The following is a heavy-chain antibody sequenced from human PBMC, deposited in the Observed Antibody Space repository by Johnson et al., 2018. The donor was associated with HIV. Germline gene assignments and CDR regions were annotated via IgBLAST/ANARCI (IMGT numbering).Heavy chain of an antibody. CDR3: AREGRLGSYLGGVAFDI. Sequence: QVQLVESGGGVVQPGRSLRLSCAASRFTFSSYAMHWVRQAPGKGLEWVAVIWYDGSNKYYADSVKGRFTISRDNSKNTLYLQMNSLRAEDTAVYYCAREGRLGSYLGGVAFDIWGQGTMVTVSS. J-gene: IGHJ3*02. CDR2: IWYDGSNK. D-gene: IGHD1-26*01. CDR1: RFTFSSYA. V-gene: IGHV3-30*04.